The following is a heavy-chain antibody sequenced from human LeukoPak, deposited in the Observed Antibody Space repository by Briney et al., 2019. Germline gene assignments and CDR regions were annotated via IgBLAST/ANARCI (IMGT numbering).Heavy chain of an antibody. J-gene: IGHJ5*02. CDR2: IYYSGNT. CDR1: GGSISSGDYY. D-gene: IGHD2-2*01. V-gene: IGHV4-30-4*08. Sequence: SETLSLTCTVSGGSISSGDYYWSWLRQPPGKGLEWIGYIYYSGNTFHYNPSLKSRVNISVDTSKNQFSLRLSSVTAVDTAVYYCASTNCSSAGCYGANWFDPWGQGTLVTVSS. CDR3: ASTNCSSAGCYGANWFDP.